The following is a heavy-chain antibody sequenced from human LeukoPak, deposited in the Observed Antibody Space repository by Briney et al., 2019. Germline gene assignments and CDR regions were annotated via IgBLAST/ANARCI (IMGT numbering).Heavy chain of an antibody. V-gene: IGHV4-30-4*08. CDR3: AKVGPGGSGWYSGPYDAFDI. CDR1: GGSISSGDYY. CDR2: IYYSGST. D-gene: IGHD6-19*01. Sequence: SQTLSLTCTVSGGSISSGDYYWSWIRQPPGRGLEWIGYIYYSGSTYYNPSLKSRVTISVDTSKNQFSLELSSVTAADTAVYYCAKVGPGGSGWYSGPYDAFDIWGQGTMVTVSS. J-gene: IGHJ3*02.